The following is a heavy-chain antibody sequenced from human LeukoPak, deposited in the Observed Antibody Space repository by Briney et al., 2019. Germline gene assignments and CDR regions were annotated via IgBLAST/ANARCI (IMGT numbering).Heavy chain of an antibody. V-gene: IGHV1-69*02. CDR1: GGTFSSYT. D-gene: IGHD4-23*01. Sequence: SVKVSCKASGGTFSSYTFSWVRLAPGQGLEWMGRIIPILGIANYAQKFQGRVTITADKSTSTAYMELSSLRSEDTAVYYCARAQTTVVTPEPLDYWGQGTLVTVSS. J-gene: IGHJ4*02. CDR2: IIPILGIA. CDR3: ARAQTTVVTPEPLDY.